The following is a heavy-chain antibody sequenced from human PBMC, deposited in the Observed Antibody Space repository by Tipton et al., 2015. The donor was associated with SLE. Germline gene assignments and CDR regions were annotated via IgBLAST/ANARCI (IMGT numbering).Heavy chain of an antibody. CDR3: ARENSENQLPPNSFDS. CDR1: GASISSYY. D-gene: IGHD2-2*01. V-gene: IGHV4-59*01. CDR2: MDHSGST. J-gene: IGHJ4*02. Sequence: TLSLTCTVSGASISSYYWNWIRKAPGKGLEWIAFMDHSGSTNYSPSLKSRVTMSVDMSKNQFSLRLSSVTAADTAVYYCARENSENQLPPNSFDSWGQGALVTVSS.